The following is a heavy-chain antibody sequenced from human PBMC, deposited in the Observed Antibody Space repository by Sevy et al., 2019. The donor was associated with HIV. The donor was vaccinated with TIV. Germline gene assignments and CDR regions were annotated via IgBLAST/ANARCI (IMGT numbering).Heavy chain of an antibody. J-gene: IGHJ2*01. D-gene: IGHD6-6*01. CDR1: GCSISSYY. V-gene: IGHV4-59*01. CDR3: ATSIAARIYWSFDL. CDR2: IYYRGST. Sequence: SETLSLTCTVSGCSISSYYWTWIRQPPGKGLEWFGNIYYRGSTNYNPSLKSRGTISVDTSKNQFFLKLSSVTAADTAVYYCATSIAARIYWSFDLWGRGALVTVSS.